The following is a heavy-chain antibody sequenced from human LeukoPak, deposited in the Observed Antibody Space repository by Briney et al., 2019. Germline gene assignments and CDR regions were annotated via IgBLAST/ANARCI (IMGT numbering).Heavy chain of an antibody. V-gene: IGHV3-7*01. CDR1: GFTFTNYW. Sequence: GGSLRLSCAASGFTFTNYWMSWVRQAPGTGLEWVANIKQDGNEKYYVDSVRGRFTITRDNAKNSLYLQMNSLRAEDTAVYYCARDLSGIAGYTYGRGIDYWGQGTLVTVSS. D-gene: IGHD5-18*01. CDR3: ARDLSGIAGYTYGRGIDY. CDR2: IKQDGNEK. J-gene: IGHJ4*02.